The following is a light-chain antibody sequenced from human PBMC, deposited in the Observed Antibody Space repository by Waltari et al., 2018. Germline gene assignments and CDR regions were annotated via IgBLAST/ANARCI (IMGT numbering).Light chain of an antibody. CDR3: QQYDDYPT. Sequence: DIHMTQFPSTLSASIGDRVTITCRASRTVNFWLAWYQQKAGKAPKLLISPASRLESGVPSRFSGSGSGTEFTLTITSLQPDDFGIYFCQQYDDYPTFGQGTKVE. CDR2: PAS. V-gene: IGKV1-5*03. CDR1: RTVNFW. J-gene: IGKJ1*01.